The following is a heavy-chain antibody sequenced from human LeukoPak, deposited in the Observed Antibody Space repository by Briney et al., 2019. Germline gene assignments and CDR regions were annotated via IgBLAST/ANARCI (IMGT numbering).Heavy chain of an antibody. Sequence: SETLSLTCTVSGGSISSYYWSWIRQPPGKGLEWIGYIYYSGSTNYNPSLKSRVTISVDTSKNQFSLELSSVTAADTAVYYCARHYDSSGYWYYFNYWGQGTLVTVSS. D-gene: IGHD3-22*01. CDR3: ARHYDSSGYWYYFNY. CDR1: GGSISSYY. CDR2: IYYSGST. J-gene: IGHJ4*01. V-gene: IGHV4-59*08.